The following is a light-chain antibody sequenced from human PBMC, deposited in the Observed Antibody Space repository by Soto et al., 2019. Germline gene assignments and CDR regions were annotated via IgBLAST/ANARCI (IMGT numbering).Light chain of an antibody. V-gene: IGLV2-11*01. CDR2: DVS. J-gene: IGLJ1*01. CDR1: SSDVGGHNY. Sequence: QSVLTQPRSVSGSPGQSVTISCTGTSSDVGGHNYVSWYQQHPGKAPKLMIYDVSKRPSGVPDRFSGSKSGNTASLTISGLQAEDEADYYCCSYAGSYTSYVFGTGTKVAV. CDR3: CSYAGSYTSYV.